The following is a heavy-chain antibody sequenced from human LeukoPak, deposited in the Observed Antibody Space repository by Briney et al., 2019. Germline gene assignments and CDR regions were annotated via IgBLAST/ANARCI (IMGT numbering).Heavy chain of an antibody. CDR2: ISAYNGNT. V-gene: IGHV1-18*01. D-gene: IGHD3-10*01. CDR3: ARVEKQTGYYGSGSDP. CDR1: GYTFTSYG. J-gene: IGHJ5*02. Sequence: ASVKVSCKASGYTFTSYGISCVRHAPGQGLEWMVWISAYNGNTNYAQKLQGRVTMTTDTSTSTAYMELRRLRSDDTAVYYCARVEKQTGYYGSGSDPWGQGTLVTVSS.